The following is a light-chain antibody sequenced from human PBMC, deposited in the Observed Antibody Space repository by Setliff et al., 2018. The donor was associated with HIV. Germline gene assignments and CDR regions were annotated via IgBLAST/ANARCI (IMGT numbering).Light chain of an antibody. V-gene: IGLV2-11*01. CDR2: DVI. CDR1: SSDVGGYNH. J-gene: IGLJ1*01. Sequence: QSVLSQPRSVSGSPGQSVTISCAGASSDVGGYNHVSRYQQHPGKAPKLIIYDVIKRPSGVPDRFSGSKSANTASLTISGLQADDEADYYCCSYAGSYTPFVFGTGTKGTVL. CDR3: CSYAGSYTPFV.